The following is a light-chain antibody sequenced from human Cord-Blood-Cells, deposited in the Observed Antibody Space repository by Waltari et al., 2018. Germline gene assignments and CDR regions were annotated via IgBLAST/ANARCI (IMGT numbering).Light chain of an antibody. J-gene: IGKJ3*01. Sequence: EIVLTQSPATLSLSPGDRATLSCRASQSVSSYLAWYQQKPGQAPRLLIYDASNRATGIPARFSGSGSGTDFTLTISSIEPEDFAVYYCQQRSNWPPVTFGPGTKVDIK. CDR2: DAS. V-gene: IGKV3-11*01. CDR3: QQRSNWPPVT. CDR1: QSVSSY.